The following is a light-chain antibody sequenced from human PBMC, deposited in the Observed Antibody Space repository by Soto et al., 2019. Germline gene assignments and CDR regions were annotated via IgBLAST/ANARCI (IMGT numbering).Light chain of an antibody. V-gene: IGKV4-1*01. Sequence: DIVLTQSPDSLAVSLGERATINCKSSQSVLHSSNNKNYLVWYQQKPGQPPKLLIYWASTREFGVPDRFSGSGSGTDFTLTISSLQAEDVAVYYCQQYYSTPLTFGGGTKVEIK. J-gene: IGKJ4*01. CDR2: WAS. CDR3: QQYYSTPLT. CDR1: QSVLHSSNNKNY.